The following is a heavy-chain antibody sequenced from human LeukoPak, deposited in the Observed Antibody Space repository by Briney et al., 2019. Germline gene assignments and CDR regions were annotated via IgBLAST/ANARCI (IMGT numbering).Heavy chain of an antibody. D-gene: IGHD1-26*01. V-gene: IGHV3-23*01. CDR3: ARGLSGSYLFYDAFDI. CDR2: ISGGGGST. J-gene: IGHJ3*02. Sequence: GGSLRLSCAASGFTFSSYAMSWVRQAPGKGLEWVSTISGGGGSTYYSDSVKGRFTISRDNSKNTLYLQMNSLRAEDTAVYYCARGLSGSYLFYDAFDIWGQGTMVTVSS. CDR1: GFTFSSYA.